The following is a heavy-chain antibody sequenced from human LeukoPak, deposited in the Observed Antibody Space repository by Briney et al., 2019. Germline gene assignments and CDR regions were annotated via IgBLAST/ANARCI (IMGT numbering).Heavy chain of an antibody. J-gene: IGHJ4*02. D-gene: IGHD1-1*01. CDR1: GFSFSSYA. CDR2: ISYDGSNK. V-gene: IGHV3-30*04. Sequence: SGGSLRLSCAASGFSFSSYAMSWVRQAPGKGLEWVAVISYDGSNKYYADSVKGRFTISRDNSKNTLYLQMNSLRAEDTAVYYCASSGTQPSPFDYWGQGTLVTVSS. CDR3: ASSGTQPSPFDY.